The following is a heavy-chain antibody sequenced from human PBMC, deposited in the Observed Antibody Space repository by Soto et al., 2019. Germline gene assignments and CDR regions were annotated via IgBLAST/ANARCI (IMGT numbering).Heavy chain of an antibody. D-gene: IGHD1-7*01. V-gene: IGHV1-69*06. CDR1: GCTFSSYA. CDR3: ARGRAPVDGVGLTGTTGLWYFDL. Sequence: SVKVSCKASGCTFSSYAISWVRQAPGQGLEWMGGIIPIFGTANYAQKFQGRVTITADKSTSTAYMELSSLRSEDTAVYYCARGRAPVDGVGLTGTTGLWYFDLWVRGTLVTVSS. J-gene: IGHJ2*01. CDR2: IIPIFGTA.